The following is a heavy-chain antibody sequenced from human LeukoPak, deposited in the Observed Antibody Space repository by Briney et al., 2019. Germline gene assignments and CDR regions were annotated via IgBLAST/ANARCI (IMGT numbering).Heavy chain of an antibody. CDR3: ARVDTAEGPE. CDR2: IYYSGST. Sequence: PSQTLSLTCAVSGGSISSGGYSWSWIRQHPGKGLEWIGYIYYSGSTYYNPSLKSRVTISVDTSKNQFSLKLSSVTAADTAVYYCARVDTAEGPEWGQGTLVTVSS. V-gene: IGHV4-31*11. J-gene: IGHJ4*02. D-gene: IGHD5-18*01. CDR1: GGSISSGGYS.